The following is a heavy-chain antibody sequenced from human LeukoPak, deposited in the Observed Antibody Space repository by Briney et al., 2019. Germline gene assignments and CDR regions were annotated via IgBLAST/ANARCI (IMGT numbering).Heavy chain of an antibody. Sequence: SVKVSCKASGGTFSSYAISWVRQGPGQGLEWMGGIIPIFGTANYAQKFQGRVTITTDESTSTAYMELSSLRSEDTAVYYCARDTIFGDFPYYYYMDVWGKGTTVTVS. D-gene: IGHD3-3*01. CDR1: GGTFSSYA. J-gene: IGHJ6*03. V-gene: IGHV1-69*05. CDR3: ARDTIFGDFPYYYYMDV. CDR2: IIPIFGTA.